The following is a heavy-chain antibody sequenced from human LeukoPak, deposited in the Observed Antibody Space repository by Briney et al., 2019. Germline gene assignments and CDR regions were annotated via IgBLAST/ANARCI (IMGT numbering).Heavy chain of an antibody. J-gene: IGHJ4*02. CDR1: GGSISNHY. V-gene: IGHV4-59*11. D-gene: IGHD4-17*01. CDR2: MYYSGST. Sequence: TSETLSLTCTVSGGSISNHYWSWIRQPPGKGLEWIGYMYYSGSTNYNPSLKSRVTISLDTSNNQFSLKLSSVTAADTAMYYCAGGEGPRYFGYWGQGTLVTVSS. CDR3: AGGEGPRYFGY.